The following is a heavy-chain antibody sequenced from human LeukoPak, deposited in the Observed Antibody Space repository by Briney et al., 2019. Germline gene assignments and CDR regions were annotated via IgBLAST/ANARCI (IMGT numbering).Heavy chain of an antibody. Sequence: ASVKVSCKVSGYTLTELSMHWVRQAPGKGLEWMGGFDPEDGETIYAQKFQGRVTTTGDTSTDTAYMELSSLRSEDTAVYYCATWALNYYGPGSYAYDYWGQGTLVTVSS. J-gene: IGHJ4*02. CDR3: ATWALNYYGPGSYAYDY. CDR1: GYTLTELS. CDR2: FDPEDGET. V-gene: IGHV1-24*01. D-gene: IGHD3-10*01.